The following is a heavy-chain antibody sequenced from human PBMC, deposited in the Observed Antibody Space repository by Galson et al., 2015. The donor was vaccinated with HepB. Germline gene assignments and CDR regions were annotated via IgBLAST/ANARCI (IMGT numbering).Heavy chain of an antibody. J-gene: IGHJ4*02. Sequence: SLRLSCAASGFTFSSYAMHWVRQAPGKGLEWVALISYDGINIYYADSVKGRFTISRDNSKNTVYLQMNSLRAEDTAVYYCARDTRRIAVGYFDFWGQGTLVTVSS. CDR3: ARDTRRIAVGYFDF. D-gene: IGHD6-19*01. CDR1: GFTFSSYA. V-gene: IGHV3-30-3*01. CDR2: ISYDGINI.